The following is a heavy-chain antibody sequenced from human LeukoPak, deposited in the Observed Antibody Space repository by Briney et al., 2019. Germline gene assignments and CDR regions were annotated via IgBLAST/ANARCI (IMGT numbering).Heavy chain of an antibody. CDR2: IYYSGST. CDR3: ARIPQGY. V-gene: IGHV4-59*12. CDR1: GGSISSYC. J-gene: IGHJ4*02. Sequence: SETLSLTCTVSGGSISSYCWSWIRQPPGKGLEWIGYIYYSGSTNYNPSLKSRVTISVDTSKNQFSLKLSSVTAADTAVYYCARIPQGYWGQGTLVTVSS. D-gene: IGHD2-21*01.